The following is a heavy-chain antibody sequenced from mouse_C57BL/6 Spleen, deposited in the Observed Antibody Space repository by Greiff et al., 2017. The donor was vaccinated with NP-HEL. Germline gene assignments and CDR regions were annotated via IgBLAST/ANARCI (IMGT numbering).Heavy chain of an antibody. D-gene: IGHD2-14*01. Sequence: QVQLQQSGAELVRPGASVKLSCKASGYTFTDYYINWVKQRPGQGLEWIARIYPGSGNTYYNEKFKGKATLTAEKSSSTAYMQLSSLTSEDSAVYFCARSGYDGSFAYWGQGTLVTVSA. J-gene: IGHJ3*01. CDR1: GYTFTDYY. CDR3: ARSGYDGSFAY. V-gene: IGHV1-76*01. CDR2: IYPGSGNT.